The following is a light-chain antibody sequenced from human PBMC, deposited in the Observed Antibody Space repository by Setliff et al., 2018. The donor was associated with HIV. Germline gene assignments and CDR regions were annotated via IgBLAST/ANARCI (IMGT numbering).Light chain of an antibody. CDR2: EVS. CDR1: SSDVGSYNL. J-gene: IGLJ1*01. Sequence: QSALTQPASVSGSPGQSITISCTGTSSDVGSYNLVSWYQQHPDKAPKLMIYEVSKRPSGVSNRFSGSKSGNTASLTISGLQAEDEADYYCCSYAGSRIFYVFGTGTKVTVL. V-gene: IGLV2-23*02. CDR3: CSYAGSRIFYV.